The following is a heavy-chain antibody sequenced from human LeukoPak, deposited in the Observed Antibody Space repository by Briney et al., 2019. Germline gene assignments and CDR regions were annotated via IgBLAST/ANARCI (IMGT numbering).Heavy chain of an antibody. CDR1: GYTFTSYG. J-gene: IGHJ6*03. V-gene: IGHV1-18*01. Sequence: ASVKVSCKASGYTFTSYGISWVRQAPGQGLEWMGWISAYNGNTNYAQKLQGRVTMTTDTSTSTAYMELRSLRSDDTAVYYCAREGPYSSSSYYDCMDVWGKGTTVTVSS. D-gene: IGHD6-13*01. CDR3: AREGPYSSSSYYDCMDV. CDR2: ISAYNGNT.